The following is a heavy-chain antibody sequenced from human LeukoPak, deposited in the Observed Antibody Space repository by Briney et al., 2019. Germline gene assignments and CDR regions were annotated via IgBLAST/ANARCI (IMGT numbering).Heavy chain of an antibody. CDR1: GYTFTSYG. V-gene: IGHV1-18*01. CDR3: ARGGPSRGTGFYYFDY. J-gene: IGHJ4*02. CDR2: ISAYNGNT. D-gene: IGHD6-19*01. Sequence: ASVKVSCKASGYTFTSYGISWVRQAPGQGLEWMGWISAYNGNTNYAQKFQGRVTMTRDTSISTAYMELSRLRSDDTAIYYCARGGPSRGTGFYYFDYWGQGTLVTVSS.